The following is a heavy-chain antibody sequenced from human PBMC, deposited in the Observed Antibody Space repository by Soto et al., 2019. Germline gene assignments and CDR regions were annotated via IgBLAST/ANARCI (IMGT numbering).Heavy chain of an antibody. V-gene: IGHV1-69*13. D-gene: IGHD3-22*01. CDR3: ARVDYYYNSSGYYSRIFDP. Sequence: GXSVKVSFDASGGAFSSYAISWVRQAPGQGREWVGGILPIFGTANYAQKFQGRVTITAAESTSTAYMELSSLRSEDTAVYCCARVDYYYNSSGYYSRIFDPWGQGTLVTVSS. CDR2: ILPIFGTA. J-gene: IGHJ5*02. CDR1: GGAFSSYA.